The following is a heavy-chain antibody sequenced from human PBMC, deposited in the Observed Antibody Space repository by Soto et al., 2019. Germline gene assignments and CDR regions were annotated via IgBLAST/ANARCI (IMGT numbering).Heavy chain of an antibody. D-gene: IGHD4-17*01. CDR2: ITWNSGSR. V-gene: IGHV3-9*01. J-gene: IGHJ3*02. CDR1: GFTFDDYA. Sequence: EVQLVESGGGLVQPGRSLRLSCAASGFTFDDYAMHWVRQAPGKGPEWVSGITWNSGSRGYAESVRGRFTISRDNAKSSLYLPMNSVRAEDNALSYCAKSQGDLEILETTVTTFWGPFQIWGQGTLVTVSS. CDR3: AKSQGDLEILETTVTTFWGPFQI.